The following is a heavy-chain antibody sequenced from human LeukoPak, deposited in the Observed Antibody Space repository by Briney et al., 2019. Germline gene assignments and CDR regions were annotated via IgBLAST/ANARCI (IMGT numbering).Heavy chain of an antibody. J-gene: IGHJ5*02. V-gene: IGHV3-21*01. Sequence: PGGSLRLSCAASGFTFISYGMTWVRQAPGKGLDGVSSISSSSSYIYYADSVKGRFTISRDNAKNSLYLQMNSLRAEDTAVYYCARDTKRSSTPFDPWGQGTLVTVSS. CDR1: GFTFISYG. CDR2: ISSSSSYI. D-gene: IGHD2-2*01. CDR3: ARDTKRSSTPFDP.